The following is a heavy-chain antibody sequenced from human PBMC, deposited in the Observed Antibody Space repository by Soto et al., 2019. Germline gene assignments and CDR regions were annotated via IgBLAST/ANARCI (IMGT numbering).Heavy chain of an antibody. D-gene: IGHD3-10*01. Sequence: GGSLRISCAASGFTFSSYAMSWVRQAPGKGLEWVSAISGSGGSTYYADSVKGRFTISRDNSKNTLYLQMNSLRAEDTAVYYCAKAGSLWFGEYWFDYWGQGTLVTVSS. CDR1: GFTFSSYA. CDR2: ISGSGGST. CDR3: AKAGSLWFGEYWFDY. V-gene: IGHV3-23*01. J-gene: IGHJ4*02.